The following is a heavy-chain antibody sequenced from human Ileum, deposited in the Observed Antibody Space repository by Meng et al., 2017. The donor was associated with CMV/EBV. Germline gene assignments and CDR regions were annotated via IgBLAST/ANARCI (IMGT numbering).Heavy chain of an antibody. CDR1: GRTFTKSG. V-gene: IGHV3-33*03. D-gene: IGHD2-8*01. CDR2: IWFDGSVE. Sequence: LSCAVSGRTFTKSGFNWVRQAAGKGLEWVAVIWFDGSVEYYEDSVKGRFAISRDNSKNTLSLQMNSLRAEDTAVYYCAKDKGTKYFDVWGRGTLVTVSS. J-gene: IGHJ2*01. CDR3: AKDKGTKYFDV.